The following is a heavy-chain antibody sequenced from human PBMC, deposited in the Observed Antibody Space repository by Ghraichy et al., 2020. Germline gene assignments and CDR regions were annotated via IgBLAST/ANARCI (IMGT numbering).Heavy chain of an antibody. V-gene: IGHV3-7*01. J-gene: IGHJ4*02. CDR1: GFTFRTCW. Sequence: GGSLRLSCAASGFTFRTCWMTWVRQAPGKGLEWVANINQDGTKIHYVNSVKGRFTISTDSARNSLYLQMNSLRAEDTAVYYCATAGYGTGSGSFDFWGQGTLVTVSS. D-gene: IGHD3-10*01. CDR2: INQDGTKI. CDR3: ATAGYGTGSGSFDF.